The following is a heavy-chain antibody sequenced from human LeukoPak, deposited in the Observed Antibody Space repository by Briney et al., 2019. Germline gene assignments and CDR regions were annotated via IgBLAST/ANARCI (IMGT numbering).Heavy chain of an antibody. CDR2: ISYDGSNK. D-gene: IGHD4-17*01. Sequence: GRSLRLSCAASGFTFSSYGMHWVRQAPGKGLEWVAFISYDGSNKYYADSVKGRFTISRDNSKNTLYLQMNSLRAEDTAVYYCAKGGGYGDHLFDYWGQGTLVTVSS. V-gene: IGHV3-30*18. CDR3: AKGGGYGDHLFDY. CDR1: GFTFSSYG. J-gene: IGHJ4*02.